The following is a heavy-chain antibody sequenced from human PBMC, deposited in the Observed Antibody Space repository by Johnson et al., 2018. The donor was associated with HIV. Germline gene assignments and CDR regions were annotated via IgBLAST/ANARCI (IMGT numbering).Heavy chain of an antibody. Sequence: VQLVESGGGLVQPGGSLRLSCAASGFTFSNAWMSWVRQAPGKGLEWVGRIKSKTDGGTTDYAAPVKGRFTISRDDSKNTLYLQMNSLRAEDTAVYYCAREGGTDILTRGDAFDIWGQGTMVTVSS. CDR3: AREGGTDILTRGDAFDI. CDR1: GFTFSNAW. J-gene: IGHJ3*02. V-gene: IGHV3-15*01. D-gene: IGHD3-9*01. CDR2: IKSKTDGGTT.